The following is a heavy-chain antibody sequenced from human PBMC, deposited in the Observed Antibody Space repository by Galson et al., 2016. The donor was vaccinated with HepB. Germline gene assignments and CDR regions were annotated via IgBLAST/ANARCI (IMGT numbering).Heavy chain of an antibody. Sequence: QSGAAVKKPGESLKISCKASGYDFSRYWIGWVRQVPGKGLEWMGMLLPGDSDIKYSPSFQGRVAVSADQSITTAYLQWRSLRASDPAIYYWARPADIVDSDYWGQGALVTVSS. D-gene: IGHD2-21*01. CDR2: LLPGDSDI. CDR1: GYDFSRYW. J-gene: IGHJ4*02. V-gene: IGHV5-51*01. CDR3: ARPADIVDSDY.